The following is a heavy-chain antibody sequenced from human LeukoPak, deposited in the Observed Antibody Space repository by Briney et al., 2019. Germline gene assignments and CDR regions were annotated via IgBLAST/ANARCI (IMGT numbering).Heavy chain of an antibody. Sequence: ASVKVSCKTSGYTFTGYYMHWVRQAPGQGLEWMGRINPNSGDTNYAQKFQGRVTMTGDTSITTAYMELNNLRSDDTAVYYCAKAKPQGSDRDFDYWGQGTLVTVSS. J-gene: IGHJ4*02. CDR2: INPNSGDT. V-gene: IGHV1-2*06. CDR1: GYTFTGYY. D-gene: IGHD1-14*01. CDR3: AKAKPQGSDRDFDY.